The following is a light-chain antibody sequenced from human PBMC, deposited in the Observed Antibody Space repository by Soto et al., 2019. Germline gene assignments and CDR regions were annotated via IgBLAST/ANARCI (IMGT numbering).Light chain of an antibody. J-gene: IGKJ2*01. CDR2: AAS. V-gene: IGKV3-20*01. Sequence: EIVLTQSPGTLSLSPGERATLSCRASQSISSSYLAWYQQKPGQAPRLLIYAASSRATGIPDRFSGSGSGTDFTLTITRLAPEDFAVYYFHQYGSSSYTFGQGTQLEI. CDR1: QSISSSY. CDR3: HQYGSSSYT.